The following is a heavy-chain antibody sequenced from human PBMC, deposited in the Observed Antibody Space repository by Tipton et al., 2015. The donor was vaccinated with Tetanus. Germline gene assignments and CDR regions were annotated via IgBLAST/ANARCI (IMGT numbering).Heavy chain of an antibody. CDR2: INPNNGAT. V-gene: IGHV1-2*04. J-gene: IGHJ6*02. CDR3: ARDRGDYIYYGMDV. Sequence: QLVQSGAEVKKPGASVKVSCKASGYSLTDYYIHWVRQAPGQGLEWMGWINPNNGATNYAQKFQAWVTMTRDTSINTVYMELRSLRFDDTAVYYCARDRGDYIYYGMDVWGPGTTVTVS. CDR1: GYSLTDYY. D-gene: IGHD3-22*01.